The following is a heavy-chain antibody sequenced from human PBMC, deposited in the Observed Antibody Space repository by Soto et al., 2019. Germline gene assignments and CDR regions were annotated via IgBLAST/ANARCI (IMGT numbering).Heavy chain of an antibody. Sequence: GASVKVSCKASGYTFTSYAMHWVRQAPGQRLEWMGWINAGNGNTKYSQKFQGRVTITRDTSASTAYMELSSLRSEDTAVYYCARDMVQVTMIVVAPHAFDIWGQGTMVTVSS. J-gene: IGHJ3*02. V-gene: IGHV1-3*01. CDR3: ARDMVQVTMIVVAPHAFDI. CDR2: INAGNGNT. CDR1: GYTFTSYA. D-gene: IGHD3-22*01.